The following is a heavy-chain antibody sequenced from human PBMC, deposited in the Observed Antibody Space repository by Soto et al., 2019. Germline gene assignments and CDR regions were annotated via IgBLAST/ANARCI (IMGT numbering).Heavy chain of an antibody. D-gene: IGHD3-10*01. CDR3: ARDLEGSGSYFTDY. V-gene: IGHV1-18*01. J-gene: IGHJ4*02. CDR1: CYSFTSPG. CDR2: TSTFNGEA. Sequence: ASVKVSFTASCYSFTSPGISWVRQAPGQGPEWMGWTSTFNGEAKYAQKLQGRVTMTTDTSTTTAYMELRSLTSDDTAVYYCARDLEGSGSYFTDYWGQGTLVTVSS.